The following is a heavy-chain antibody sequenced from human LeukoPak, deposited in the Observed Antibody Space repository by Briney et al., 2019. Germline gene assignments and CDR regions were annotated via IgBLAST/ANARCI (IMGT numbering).Heavy chain of an antibody. D-gene: IGHD1-1*01. CDR2: INGDASRT. Sequence: PGGSLRLSCAASGFSLSTSWMHWVRQAPGKGLVWVSLINGDASRTIYADSVKGRFTISRDNAKNTLYLQMNSLRADDTAVYYCARDREYTMDVWGQGTTVTVSS. J-gene: IGHJ6*02. CDR3: ARDREYTMDV. CDR1: GFSLSTSW. V-gene: IGHV3-74*01.